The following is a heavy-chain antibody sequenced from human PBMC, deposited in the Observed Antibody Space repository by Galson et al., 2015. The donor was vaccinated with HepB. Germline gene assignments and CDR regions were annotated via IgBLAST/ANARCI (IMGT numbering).Heavy chain of an antibody. D-gene: IGHD2-2*01. J-gene: IGHJ4*02. V-gene: IGHV3-7*03. Sequence: SLRLSCAASGFTFSSYWMSWVRQAPGKGLEWVANIKQDGSEKYYVDSVKGRFTISRDNAKNSLYLQMNSLRAEDTAVYYCARVQYQLLFGGDEGEKNFDYWGQGTLVTVSS. CDR1: GFTFSSYW. CDR2: IKQDGSEK. CDR3: ARVQYQLLFGGDEGEKNFDY.